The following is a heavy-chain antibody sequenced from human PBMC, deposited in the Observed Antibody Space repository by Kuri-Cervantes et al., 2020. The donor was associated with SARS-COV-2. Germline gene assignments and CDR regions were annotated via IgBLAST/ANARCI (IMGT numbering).Heavy chain of an antibody. CDR1: GGSFSGYY. D-gene: IGHD3-10*02. CDR3: ARGHMLGSYYYMDV. Sequence: SETLSLTCAVYGGSFSGYYWNWIRQPPGKGLEWIGEINHSGRSNYNPSLKSRVTISVDTSKNQFSLKLRSVTAADTALYYCARGHMLGSYYYMDVWGKGTTVTVSS. V-gene: IGHV4-34*01. J-gene: IGHJ6*03. CDR2: INHSGRS.